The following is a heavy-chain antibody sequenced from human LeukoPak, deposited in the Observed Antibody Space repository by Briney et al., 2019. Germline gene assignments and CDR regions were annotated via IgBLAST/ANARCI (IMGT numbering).Heavy chain of an antibody. CDR1: RFTFTNSW. Sequence: GGSLRLSCAASRFTFTNSWMHWVRQAPGKGLVWVSRINSDGSSTTYADFVKGRFTISRDNAKNTLYLQMNSLRAEDTAVYYCANYGYEGYWGQGTLVTVSS. J-gene: IGHJ4*02. V-gene: IGHV3-74*01. CDR2: INSDGSST. D-gene: IGHD4-17*01. CDR3: ANYGYEGY.